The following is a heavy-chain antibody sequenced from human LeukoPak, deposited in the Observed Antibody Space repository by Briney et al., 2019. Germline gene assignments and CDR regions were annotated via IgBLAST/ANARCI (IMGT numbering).Heavy chain of an antibody. CDR3: VLYYYGSGSYSQGDFDY. Sequence: ASVKVSCKVSGYTLTELSMHWVRQAPGKGLEWMGGFDPEDGETIYAQKFQGRVTMTEDTSTDTAYMELSSLRSEDTAVYYCVLYYYGSGSYSQGDFDYWGQGTLVTVSS. J-gene: IGHJ4*02. CDR1: GYTLTELS. V-gene: IGHV1-24*01. CDR2: FDPEDGET. D-gene: IGHD3-10*01.